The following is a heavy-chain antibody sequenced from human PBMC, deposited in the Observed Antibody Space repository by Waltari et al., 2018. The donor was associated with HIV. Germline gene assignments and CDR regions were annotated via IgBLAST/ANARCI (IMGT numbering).Heavy chain of an antibody. CDR2: INAGNGNT. Sequence: QVQLVPSGAEVKKPGASVKVSCKDSGYTFTSYAMHWVRQAPGQRLEWLGWINAGNGNTKYSQKFQGRVTITRDTSASTAYMELSSLRSEDTAVYYCARDSVRGVEVDYWGQGTLVTVSS. J-gene: IGHJ4*02. CDR1: GYTFTSYA. CDR3: ARDSVRGVEVDY. D-gene: IGHD3-10*01. V-gene: IGHV1-3*01.